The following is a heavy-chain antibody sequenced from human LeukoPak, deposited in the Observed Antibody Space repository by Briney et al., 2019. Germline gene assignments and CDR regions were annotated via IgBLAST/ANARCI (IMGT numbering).Heavy chain of an antibody. CDR3: ARHGPERSTVTEFDY. D-gene: IGHD4-17*01. CDR2: IYTSGST. CDR1: GGSINNYF. Sequence: SETLSLTCIVSGGSINNYFLTWIRQPPGKGLEWIGYIYTSGSTNYNPSLKSRVTISVDTSKNQFSLKLSSVTAADTAVYYCARHGPERSTVTEFDYWGQGTLVTVSS. J-gene: IGHJ4*02. V-gene: IGHV4-4*09.